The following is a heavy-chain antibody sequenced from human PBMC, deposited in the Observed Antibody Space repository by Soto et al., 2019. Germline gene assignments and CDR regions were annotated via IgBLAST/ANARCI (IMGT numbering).Heavy chain of an antibody. V-gene: IGHV3-74*01. CDR1: GFTFSSYW. Sequence: EVQLVESGGGLVQPGGSRRLSCAASGFTFSSYWMHWVRQAPGKGLVWVSRINSDGSSTSYADSVKGRFTSSRDNAKNTLYLQMNSLSAEDTAVYYCAREVDGYNYYYYGMDVWGQGTTVTVSS. J-gene: IGHJ6*02. CDR3: AREVDGYNYYYYGMDV. D-gene: IGHD5-12*01. CDR2: INSDGSST.